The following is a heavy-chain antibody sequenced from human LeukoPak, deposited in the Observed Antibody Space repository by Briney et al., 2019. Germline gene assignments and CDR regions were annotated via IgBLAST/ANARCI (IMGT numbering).Heavy chain of an antibody. D-gene: IGHD6-6*01. Sequence: PGGSLRLSCAASGFTFSSYWMHWVRQAPGKGLAWVSRINSDGSSTSYADSVKGRFTISRDNAKNTLYLQMNSLRAEDTAVYYCARGLSGYSSSLGYWGQGTLVTVSS. V-gene: IGHV3-74*01. CDR2: INSDGSST. CDR1: GFTFSSYW. J-gene: IGHJ4*02. CDR3: ARGLSGYSSSLGY.